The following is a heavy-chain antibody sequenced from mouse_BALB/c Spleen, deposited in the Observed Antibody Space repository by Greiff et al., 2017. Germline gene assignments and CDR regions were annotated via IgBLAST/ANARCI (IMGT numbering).Heavy chain of an antibody. J-gene: IGHJ2*01. V-gene: IGHV5-6-3*01. CDR2: INSNGGST. CDR1: GFTFSSYG. CDR3: ARDSRYYGDYFDY. D-gene: IGHD1-1*01. Sequence: EVQLQESGGGLVQPGGSLKLSCAASGFTFSSYGMSWVRQTPDKRLELVATINSNGGSTYYPDSVKGRFTISRDNAKNTLYLQMSSLKSEDTAMYYCARDSRYYGDYFDYWGQGTTLTVSS.